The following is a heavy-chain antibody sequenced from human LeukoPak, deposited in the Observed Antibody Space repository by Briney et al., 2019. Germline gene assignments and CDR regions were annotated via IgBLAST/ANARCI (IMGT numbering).Heavy chain of an antibody. CDR3: ARQIPHSSSWNNIGIGKNWFAP. CDR1: GYSFTSYW. V-gene: IGHV5-51*01. D-gene: IGHD6-13*01. Sequence: GESLKISCKGSGYSFTSYWIGWVRQMPGKGLEWMGIIYPGDSDTRYSPSFQGQVTISADKSISTAYLQWSSLKASDTATYYCARQIPHSSSWNNIGIGKNWFAPWGQGTLVTGSS. CDR2: IYPGDSDT. J-gene: IGHJ5*02.